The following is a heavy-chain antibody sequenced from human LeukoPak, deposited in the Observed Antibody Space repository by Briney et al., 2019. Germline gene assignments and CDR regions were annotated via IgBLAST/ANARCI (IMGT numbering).Heavy chain of an antibody. CDR2: INHSGST. Sequence: SETLSLTCAVYGGFFSGYYWSWIRQPPREGLEWIGEINHSGSTNYNPSLKSRVTISVDTSKNQFSLKLRSVTAADTAVYYCARLVDYGSGSHWGQGTLVIVSS. V-gene: IGHV4-34*01. D-gene: IGHD3-10*01. CDR1: GGFFSGYY. CDR3: ARLVDYGSGSH. J-gene: IGHJ4*02.